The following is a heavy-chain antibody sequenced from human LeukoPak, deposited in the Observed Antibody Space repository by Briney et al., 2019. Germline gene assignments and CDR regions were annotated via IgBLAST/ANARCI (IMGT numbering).Heavy chain of an antibody. J-gene: IGHJ4*02. CDR2: ISSNGGNT. Sequence: GGSLRLSCSASGFTFSSYAMHWVRQAPGKGLEYVSGISSNGGNTYYADSVKGRFTISRDNSKNTLYLQMSSLRGEDTAVYYCVKERSSGWYDFDYWGQGTLVTVSS. V-gene: IGHV3-64D*06. D-gene: IGHD6-19*01. CDR3: VKERSSGWYDFDY. CDR1: GFTFSSYA.